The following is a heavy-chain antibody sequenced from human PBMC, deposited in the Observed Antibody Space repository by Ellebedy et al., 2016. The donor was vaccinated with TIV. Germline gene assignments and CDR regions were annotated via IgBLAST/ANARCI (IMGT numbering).Heavy chain of an antibody. CDR3: ARQELPALFDY. D-gene: IGHD1-7*01. V-gene: IGHV4-59*08. Sequence: MPSETLSLTCTVSGGSISSYYWSWIRQPPGKGLEWIGYIYYSGSTNYNPSLKSRVTISVDTSKNQFPLKLSSVTAADTAVYYCARQELPALFDYWGQGTLVTVSS. CDR1: GGSISSYY. J-gene: IGHJ4*02. CDR2: IYYSGST.